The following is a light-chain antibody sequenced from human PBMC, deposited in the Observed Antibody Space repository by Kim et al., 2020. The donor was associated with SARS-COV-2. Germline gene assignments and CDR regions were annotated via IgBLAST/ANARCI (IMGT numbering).Light chain of an antibody. CDR2: DIN. V-gene: IGLV7-46*01. J-gene: IGLJ2*01. Sequence: PGGTVTLTCGSSAGPVPSGHYPYWFQQKRGQAPRTLIYDINNRNAWAPARFSGSLPGGKTALTLSGAQADDEADYFCLLTYCGIRLFGGGAQLTVL. CDR1: AGPVPSGHY. CDR3: LLTYCGIRL.